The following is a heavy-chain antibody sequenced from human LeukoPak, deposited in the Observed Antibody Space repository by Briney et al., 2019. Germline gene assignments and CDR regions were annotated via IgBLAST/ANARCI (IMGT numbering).Heavy chain of an antibody. CDR3: ASLDDRLYYFDY. Sequence: GGSLRLSCAASGFTVSSNYMSWVRQAPGKGLEWVSVIYSGGSTYYADSVKGRFTISGDNSKNTLYLQMDSLRAEDTAVYYCASLDDRLYYFDYWGQGTLVTVSS. CDR1: GFTVSSNY. CDR2: IYSGGST. V-gene: IGHV3-53*01. D-gene: IGHD3-22*01. J-gene: IGHJ4*02.